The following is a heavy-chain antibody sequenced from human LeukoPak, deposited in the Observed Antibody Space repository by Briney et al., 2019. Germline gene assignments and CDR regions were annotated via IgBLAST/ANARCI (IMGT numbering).Heavy chain of an antibody. Sequence: SQTLSLTCAISGDSVSSNSAAWNWLRQSPSRGLEWLGRTYCRSKWYSDYAASVRGRITISPDTSKNQFYLQLNSVTLEDTAMYYCARYTSTWYLEYWGQGTVVTVSS. CDR1: GDSVSSNSAA. J-gene: IGHJ4*02. CDR2: TYCRSKWYS. D-gene: IGHD6-13*01. CDR3: ARYTSTWYLEY. V-gene: IGHV6-1*01.